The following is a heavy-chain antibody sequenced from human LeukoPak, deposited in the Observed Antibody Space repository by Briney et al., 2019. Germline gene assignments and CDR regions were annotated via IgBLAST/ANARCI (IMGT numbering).Heavy chain of an antibody. CDR3: ARGSRGNIAAAGHFDY. V-gene: IGHV3-21*01. J-gene: IGHJ4*02. CDR1: GFIFSIYS. CDR2: ISSSSVYI. D-gene: IGHD6-13*01. Sequence: PGGSLRLSCAASGFIFSIYSMNWVRQAPGKGLEWVSSISSSSVYIYYADPVKGRFTISRDNAKNSLYLQMNSLRAEDTAVYYCARGSRGNIAAAGHFDYWGQGTLVTVSS.